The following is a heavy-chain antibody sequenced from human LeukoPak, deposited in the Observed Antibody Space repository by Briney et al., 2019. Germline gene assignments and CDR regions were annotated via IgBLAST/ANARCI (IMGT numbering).Heavy chain of an antibody. D-gene: IGHD5-12*01. J-gene: IGHJ4*02. CDR3: ARDRDDIVATRGLDY. V-gene: IGHV3-30*04. CDR2: ISYDGSNK. CDR1: GFTFSSYA. Sequence: GGSLRLSCAASGFTFSSYAMHWVRQAPGKGLEWVAVISYDGSNKYYADSVKGRFTISRDNSKNTLYLQMNSLRAEDTAVYYCARDRDDIVATRGLDYWGQGTLVTVSS.